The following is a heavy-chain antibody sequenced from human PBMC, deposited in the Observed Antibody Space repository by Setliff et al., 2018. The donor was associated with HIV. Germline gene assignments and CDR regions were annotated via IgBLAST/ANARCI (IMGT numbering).Heavy chain of an antibody. V-gene: IGHV1-69*10. CDR3: ATGRHYYDSSDYPANPFDV. J-gene: IGHJ3*01. CDR1: GGSSSTHA. Sequence: SVKVSCKASGGSSSTHAMNWVRQAPGQGLEWMGQIISILGITNYAQNFQGRVTITADGSTSTAYMELTSLRSEDTAVYYCATGRHYYDSSDYPANPFDVWGQGTLVTVSS. CDR2: IISILGIT. D-gene: IGHD3-22*01.